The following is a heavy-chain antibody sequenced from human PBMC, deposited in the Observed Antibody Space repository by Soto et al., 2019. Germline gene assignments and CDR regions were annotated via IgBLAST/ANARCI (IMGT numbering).Heavy chain of an antibody. CDR1: GYDFTTYG. J-gene: IGHJ4*02. CDR2: ISAHNGNT. V-gene: IGHV1-18*01. CDR3: ARGRYGDY. D-gene: IGHD1-1*01. Sequence: QVHLVQSGAEVKKSGASVKVSCKGSGYDFTTYGITRVRQAPGQGLEWMAWISAHNGNTDYAQKLEGRVTVTRDTSTSTAYMELRSQRSDGTAVYYGARGRYGDYWGQGALVTVSS.